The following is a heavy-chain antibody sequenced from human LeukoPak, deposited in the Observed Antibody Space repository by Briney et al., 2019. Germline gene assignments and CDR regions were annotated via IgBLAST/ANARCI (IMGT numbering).Heavy chain of an antibody. CDR2: INHSGST. Sequence: GSLRLSCAASGFTFSSYWMSWIRQPPGKGLEWIGEINHSGSTNYNPSLKSRVTISVDTSKNQFSLKLSSVTAADTAVYYCASSGIAAAGTRRGRFDYWGQGTLVTVSS. V-gene: IGHV4-34*08. D-gene: IGHD6-13*01. CDR1: GFTFSSYW. CDR3: ASSGIAAAGTRRGRFDY. J-gene: IGHJ4*02.